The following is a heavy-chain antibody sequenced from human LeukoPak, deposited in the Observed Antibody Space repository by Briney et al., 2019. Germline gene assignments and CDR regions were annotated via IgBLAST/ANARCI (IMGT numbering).Heavy chain of an antibody. CDR1: GFSFSSYW. J-gene: IGHJ4*02. CDR3: AREDCSGGSCYPPRGPLDY. CDR2: IKQDGSGK. D-gene: IGHD2-15*01. Sequence: PGGSLRLSCAASGFSFSSYWMSWVRQAPGKGLEWVANIKQDGSGKYYVDSVKGRFTISRDNSKNSLYLQMNSLRAEDTAVYYCAREDCSGGSCYPPRGPLDYWGQGTLVTVSS. V-gene: IGHV3-7*01.